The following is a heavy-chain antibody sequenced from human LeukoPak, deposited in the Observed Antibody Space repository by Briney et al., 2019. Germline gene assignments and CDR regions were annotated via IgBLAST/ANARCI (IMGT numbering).Heavy chain of an antibody. Sequence: PGGSLRLSCGASGFSFSSYGMHWVGRAPGKGVEWVAIIWDDGSNKYYAESVKGGFTISRDNSKNTLYLPMNSLRAEDTAVYYCARESEGMDVWGQGTTVTVSS. J-gene: IGHJ6*02. CDR2: IWDDGSNK. CDR1: GFSFSSYG. CDR3: ARESEGMDV. V-gene: IGHV3-33*01.